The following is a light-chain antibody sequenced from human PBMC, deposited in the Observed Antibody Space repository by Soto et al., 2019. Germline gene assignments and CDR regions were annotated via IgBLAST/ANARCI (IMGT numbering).Light chain of an antibody. Sequence: QSALTQPASVSGSPGQSITISCTGTSSDVGGYNYVSWYQQHPGKAPKLMIYEVSNRPAGVSNRFSVSKSGNTASLTISGLQAEDEADDYYSSYTSSSTLVVFGGGTKLTVL. CDR3: SSYTSSSTLVV. CDR2: EVS. CDR1: SSDVGGYNY. V-gene: IGLV2-14*01. J-gene: IGLJ2*01.